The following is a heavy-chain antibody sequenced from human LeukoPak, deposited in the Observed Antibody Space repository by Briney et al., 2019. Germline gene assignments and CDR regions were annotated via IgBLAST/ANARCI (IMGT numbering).Heavy chain of an antibody. CDR1: GFTFSSYS. CDR2: ISSSSSYI. CDR3: ARAEVDTAMVY. D-gene: IGHD5-18*01. J-gene: IGHJ4*02. Sequence: GGSLRLSCAASGFTFSSYSMNWVRQAPGKGLEWVSSISSSSSYIYYADSVKGRFTISRDHAKNSLYLQMNSLRAEDTAVYYCARAEVDTAMVYWGQGTLVTVSS. V-gene: IGHV3-21*01.